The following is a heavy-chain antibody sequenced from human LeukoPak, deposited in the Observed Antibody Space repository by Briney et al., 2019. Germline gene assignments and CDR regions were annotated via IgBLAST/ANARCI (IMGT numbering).Heavy chain of an antibody. CDR1: GFTFSSYG. Sequence: GGSLRLSCAASGFTFSSYGMHWVRQAPVKGMEWVSYISSSSSTIYYADSVKGRFTISRDNAKNSLYLQMNSLRAEDTAVYYCARDRRWLVPVRFDYWGQGTLVTVSS. D-gene: IGHD6-19*01. CDR2: ISSSSSTI. J-gene: IGHJ4*02. CDR3: ARDRRWLVPVRFDY. V-gene: IGHV3-48*01.